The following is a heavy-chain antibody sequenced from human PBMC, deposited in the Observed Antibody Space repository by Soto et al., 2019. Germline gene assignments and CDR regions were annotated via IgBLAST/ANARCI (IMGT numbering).Heavy chain of an antibody. CDR1: GFTFSSYG. CDR3: ARDSRLLYYGDYPYYYGMDV. J-gene: IGHJ6*02. Sequence: QVQLVESGGGVVQPGRSLRLSCAASGFTFSSYGMHWVRQAPGKGLEWVAVIWYDGSNKYYADSVKGRFTISRDNSKNTLYLQMNSLRAEDTAVYYCARDSRLLYYGDYPYYYGMDVWGQGTTVTVSS. CDR2: IWYDGSNK. D-gene: IGHD4-17*01. V-gene: IGHV3-33*01.